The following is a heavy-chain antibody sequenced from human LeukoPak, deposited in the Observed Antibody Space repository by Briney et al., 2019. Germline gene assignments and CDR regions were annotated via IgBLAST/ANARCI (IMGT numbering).Heavy chain of an antibody. Sequence: SETLSLTCTVSGGSISSSSYYWDWIRQPPGKWLEWIGSIYYSGSTYYNPSLKSRVTISVDTSKNQFSLKLNSVTAADTAVYYCAKHSRSGYSAYENAFDIWGQGTMVTVSS. CDR1: GGSISSSSYY. V-gene: IGHV4-39*01. CDR2: IYYSGST. CDR3: AKHSRSGYSAYENAFDI. J-gene: IGHJ3*02. D-gene: IGHD5-12*01.